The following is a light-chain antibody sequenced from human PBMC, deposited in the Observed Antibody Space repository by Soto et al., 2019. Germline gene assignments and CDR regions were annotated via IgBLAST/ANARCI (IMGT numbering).Light chain of an antibody. J-gene: IGLJ1*01. CDR1: TSDIGDYYF. CDR3: SSYRSSTTPFL. V-gene: IGLV2-14*01. CDR2: DVS. Sequence: QSALTQPASVSGSSGQSITISCTGTTSDIGDYYFVSWFQQYPGKAPTLIIYDVSNRPSGSSSRLSGSKTGNTATLTISGLPAEYEADYYCSSYRSSTTPFLFGTGTKVTVL.